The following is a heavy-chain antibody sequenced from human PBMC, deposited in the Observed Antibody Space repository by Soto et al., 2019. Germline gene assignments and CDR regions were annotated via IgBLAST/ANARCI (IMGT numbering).Heavy chain of an antibody. CDR2: INHSGST. CDR3: ARLPSGSYRGYYYYFGMDV. Sequence: SETLSLTCAVYGGSFSGYYWSWIRQPPGKGLEWIGEINHSGSTNYNPSLKSRVTISVDTSKNQFSLKLSSLTAADTAVYYCARLPSGSYRGYYYYFGMDVWGQGTTVTVSS. J-gene: IGHJ6*02. CDR1: GGSFSGYY. D-gene: IGHD1-26*01. V-gene: IGHV4-34*01.